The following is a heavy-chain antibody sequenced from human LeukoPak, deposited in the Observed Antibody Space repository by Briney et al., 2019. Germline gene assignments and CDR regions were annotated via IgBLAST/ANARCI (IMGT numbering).Heavy chain of an antibody. CDR1: GFTFSSYG. CDR2: IWYDGSNK. V-gene: IGHV3-33*01. Sequence: PGRSLRLSYAASGFTFSSYGMHWVRQAPGKGLEWVAVIWYDGSNKYYADSVKGRFTISRDNPKNTLYLQMNSLRAEDTAVYYCARGYSGYSFDYWGQGTLVTVSS. D-gene: IGHD1-26*01. CDR3: ARGYSGYSFDY. J-gene: IGHJ4*02.